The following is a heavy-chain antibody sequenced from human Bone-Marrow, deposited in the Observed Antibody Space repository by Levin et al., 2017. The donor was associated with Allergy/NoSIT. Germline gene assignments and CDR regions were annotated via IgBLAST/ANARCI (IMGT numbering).Heavy chain of an antibody. CDR2: IYYSGTT. Sequence: TSQTLSLTCEVSGGSIISGGSFWTWIRQHPGKGLEWIGYIYYSGTTSYNPSLESRATISIDTSKNQFSLKIRSVTAADTAFYYCATENAGFDPWGQGILVTVSS. CDR1: GGSIISGGSF. CDR3: ATENAGFDP. J-gene: IGHJ5*02. D-gene: IGHD1-1*01. V-gene: IGHV4-31*02.